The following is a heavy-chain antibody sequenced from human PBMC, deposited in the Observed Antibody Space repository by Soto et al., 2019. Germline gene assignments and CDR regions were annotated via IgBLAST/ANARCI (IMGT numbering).Heavy chain of an antibody. V-gene: IGHV4-59*01. CDR2: IYYSGST. D-gene: IGHD5-12*01. Sequence: QVQLQESGPGLVKPSSTLSLTCTVTGGSISSDYWSWIRQPPWKGREWIGYIYYSGSTNYNPSLKSRVTISVDKSTNQFSLKLSSVTAADTAVYYCARGGAYSGYDYYFDYWGQGTLVTVSS. J-gene: IGHJ4*02. CDR1: GGSISSDY. CDR3: ARGGAYSGYDYYFDY.